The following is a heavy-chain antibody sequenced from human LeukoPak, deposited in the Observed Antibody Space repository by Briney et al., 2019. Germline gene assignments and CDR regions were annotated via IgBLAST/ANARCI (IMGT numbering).Heavy chain of an antibody. CDR3: AKDAGTYYYMDV. CDR1: GYTFIDYH. V-gene: IGHV1-2*02. J-gene: IGHJ6*03. CDR2: INPKSGGT. Sequence: ASVKVSCKASGYTFIDYHIHWVRQAPGQGLEWMGWINPKSGGTKYAQKFPGRVTMTRDTSISTAYMDLSRLRSDDTAVYYCAKDAGTYYYMDVWGKGTTVTVSS.